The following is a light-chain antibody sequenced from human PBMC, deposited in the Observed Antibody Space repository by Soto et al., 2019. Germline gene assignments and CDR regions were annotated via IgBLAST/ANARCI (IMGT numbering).Light chain of an antibody. Sequence: QSVLTQPPSASGSPGQSVTISCTGTSSDVGGYNYVSWYQQHPGKAPKVIIYDVSKRPSGVPDRFSGSKSGNTASLTVSGLQTDDDADYYCASHAGSSAVFGGGTKLTVL. V-gene: IGLV2-8*01. J-gene: IGLJ2*01. CDR1: SSDVGGYNY. CDR3: ASHAGSSAV. CDR2: DVS.